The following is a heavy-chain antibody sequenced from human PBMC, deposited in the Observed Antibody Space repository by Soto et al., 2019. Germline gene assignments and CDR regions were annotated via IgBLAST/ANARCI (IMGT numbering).Heavy chain of an antibody. CDR1: GYTFTSYA. Sequence: GASVKVSFKASGYTFTSYAMHWVRQAPGQRLEWMGWINVGNGNTKYSQKFQGRVTITRDTSANTAYMELSSLRSEDTAVCYCARDLSDCSGGSCYGWIDPWGQGTLVTVSS. CDR2: INVGNGNT. V-gene: IGHV1-3*01. CDR3: ARDLSDCSGGSCYGWIDP. J-gene: IGHJ5*02. D-gene: IGHD2-15*01.